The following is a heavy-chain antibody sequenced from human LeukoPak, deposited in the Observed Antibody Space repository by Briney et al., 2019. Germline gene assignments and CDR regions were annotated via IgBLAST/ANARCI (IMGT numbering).Heavy chain of an antibody. V-gene: IGHV3-23*01. J-gene: IGHJ6*03. D-gene: IGHD3-10*01. CDR3: AKDLRYGSGSYYREILYYSYMDV. CDR1: GFTFSSYD. CDR2: NSDSGGST. Sequence: PGGSLRLFCAASGFTFSSYDMSWVRQAPGKGLEWVSANSDSGGSTYYADSLKGRLTISRDNSKNTLYLQMYSLGAEDTAVYYCAKDLRYGSGSYYREILYYSYMDVWGKGTTVTVSS.